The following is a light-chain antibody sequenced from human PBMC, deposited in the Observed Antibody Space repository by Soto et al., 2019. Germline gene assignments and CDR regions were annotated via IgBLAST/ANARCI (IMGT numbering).Light chain of an antibody. CDR1: QDISSY. J-gene: IGKJ5*01. CDR2: AAS. V-gene: IGKV1-9*01. Sequence: DIQLTQSPSFLSASVGDRVIITCRASQDISSYLAWYQQKPGEAPNLLIYAASTLQTGVPSRFSGSGSGTDFTLTISSLQPEDFATYYCQQLNGYPPSITFGHGTRLEIK. CDR3: QQLNGYPPSIT.